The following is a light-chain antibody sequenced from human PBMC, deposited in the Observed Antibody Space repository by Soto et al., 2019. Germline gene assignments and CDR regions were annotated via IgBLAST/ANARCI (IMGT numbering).Light chain of an antibody. V-gene: IGKV3-20*01. Sequence: DIVLTQSPGNLSLSPRERATLSCRASQRLTNSFIAWYQQKPGQAPRLLIYDTSSRASSIPDRCSGSGSGTDFTLTISRLEPEDFAGVFCKEYGTSEISFGQVTRPE. CDR3: KEYGTSEIS. CDR2: DTS. J-gene: IGKJ5*01. CDR1: QRLTNSF.